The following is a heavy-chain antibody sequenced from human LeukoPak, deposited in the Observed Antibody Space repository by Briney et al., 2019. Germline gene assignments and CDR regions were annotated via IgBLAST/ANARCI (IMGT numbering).Heavy chain of an antibody. D-gene: IGHD6-13*01. CDR3: AKEIIAAGPYYYYGMDV. CDR2: ISYDGSNK. Sequence: GGSLRLSCAASGFTFSSYGMHWVRQAPGKGLEWVAVISYDGSNKYYADSVKGRFTISRDNSKNTLYLQMNSLRAEDTAVYYCAKEIIAAGPYYYYGMDVWGQGTTVTVSS. V-gene: IGHV3-30*18. CDR1: GFTFSSYG. J-gene: IGHJ6*02.